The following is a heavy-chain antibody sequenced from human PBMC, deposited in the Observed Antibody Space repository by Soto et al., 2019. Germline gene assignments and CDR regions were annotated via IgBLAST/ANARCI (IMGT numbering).Heavy chain of an antibody. V-gene: IGHV1-69*13. CDR2: IIPIFGTA. Sequence: SVKVSCKASGGTFSSYAISWVRQAPGQGLEWMGGIIPIFGTANYAQKFQGRVTITADESTSTAYMELSSLRSEDTAVYYCARDELPRSTRCYYCAFDIWGQGTMVTVSS. CDR3: ARDELPRSTRCYYCAFDI. CDR1: GGTFSSYA. J-gene: IGHJ3*02. D-gene: IGHD2-2*01.